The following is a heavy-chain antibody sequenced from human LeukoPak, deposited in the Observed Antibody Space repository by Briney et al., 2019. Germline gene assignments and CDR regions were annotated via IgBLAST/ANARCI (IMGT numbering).Heavy chain of an antibody. CDR3: ARETYYYDLVGAFDI. CDR1: GGSISSGGYY. D-gene: IGHD3-22*01. V-gene: IGHV4-31*03. CDR2: IYYSGST. J-gene: IGHJ3*02. Sequence: SETLSLTCTVSGGSISSGGYYWSWIHQHPGKGLEWIGYIYYSGSTYYNPSLKSRVTISVDTSKNQFSLKLSSVTAADTAVYYCARETYYYDLVGAFDIWGQGTMVTVSS.